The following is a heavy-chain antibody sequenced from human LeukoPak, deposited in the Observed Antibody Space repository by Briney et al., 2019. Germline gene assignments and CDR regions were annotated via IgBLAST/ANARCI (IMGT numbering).Heavy chain of an antibody. J-gene: IGHJ6*03. CDR1: GYTFTSYA. Sequence: ASVKVSCKASGYTFTSYAMNWVRQAPGQGLEWMGWINTNTGNPTYAQGFTGRFVFSLDTSVSTAYLQISSLKAEDTAVYYCARNDYDFWSGYYTGNPYYYMDVWGKGTTVTVSS. CDR2: INTNTGNP. CDR3: ARNDYDFWSGYYTGNPYYYMDV. V-gene: IGHV7-4-1*02. D-gene: IGHD3-3*01.